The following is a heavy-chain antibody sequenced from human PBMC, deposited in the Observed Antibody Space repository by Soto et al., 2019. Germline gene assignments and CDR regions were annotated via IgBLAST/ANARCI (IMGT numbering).Heavy chain of an antibody. V-gene: IGHV1-8*01. CDR1: GYTFTSYD. CDR3: ARDLFWSGYYTIYGMDV. D-gene: IGHD3-3*01. Sequence: QVQLVQSGAEVKKPGASVKVSCKASGYTFTSYDINWVRQATGQGLEWMGWMNPNSGNTGYAQKFQGRVTMTRNTSISTAYMELSSLRSEDTAVYYCARDLFWSGYYTIYGMDVWGQGTTVTVSS. CDR2: MNPNSGNT. J-gene: IGHJ6*02.